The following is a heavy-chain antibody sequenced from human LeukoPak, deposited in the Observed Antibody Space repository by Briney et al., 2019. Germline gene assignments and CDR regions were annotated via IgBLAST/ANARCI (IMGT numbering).Heavy chain of an antibody. Sequence: SETLSLTCTVSGGSSRTSTYYWGWIRQPPEKGLEWIGSIYYTGSTYDHPSLKSRVTISVDTSKNQVSLKLSSVTAADTAVYYCARLLYDSRGYYYFDYWGQGTLVTVSS. D-gene: IGHD3-22*01. J-gene: IGHJ4*02. CDR2: IYYTGST. CDR3: ARLLYDSRGYYYFDY. V-gene: IGHV4-39*01. CDR1: GGSSRTSTYY.